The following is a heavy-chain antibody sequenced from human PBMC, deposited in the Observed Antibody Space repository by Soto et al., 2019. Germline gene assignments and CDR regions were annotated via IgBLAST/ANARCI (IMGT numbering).Heavy chain of an antibody. V-gene: IGHV5-51*01. CDR3: ARRSGYDRIDP. Sequence: LKIPCNVAGYSFTNYWRGWVRQMPGQGLEWMGIIYPGESDIRYNPSFEGQVTISADKSISTAYLQWSSLKASDTAMYYCARRSGYDRIDPWGQGTLVTVSS. D-gene: IGHD5-12*01. CDR1: GYSFTNYW. J-gene: IGHJ5*02. CDR2: IYPGESDI.